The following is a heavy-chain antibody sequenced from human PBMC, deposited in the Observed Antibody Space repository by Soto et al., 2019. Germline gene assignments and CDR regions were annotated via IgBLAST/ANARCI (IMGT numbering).Heavy chain of an antibody. D-gene: IGHD3-9*01. Sequence: PSETLSLTCTVSGGSISSHYWSWIRQPPGKGLEWIGYIYYSGSTNYNPSLKSRVTISVDTSKNQFSLKLSSVTAADTAVYYCARGTAYYDILTGYYYGRDVWGQGTTVTVSS. V-gene: IGHV4-59*11. CDR2: IYYSGST. J-gene: IGHJ6*02. CDR1: GGSISSHY. CDR3: ARGTAYYDILTGYYYGRDV.